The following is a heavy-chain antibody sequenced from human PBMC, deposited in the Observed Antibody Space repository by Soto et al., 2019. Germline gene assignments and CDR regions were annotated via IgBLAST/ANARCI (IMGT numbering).Heavy chain of an antibody. CDR1: GFTFSNAW. CDR2: IKSKTGGGTT. J-gene: IGHJ5*02. V-gene: IGHV3-15*01. CDR3: TTDRPVYAIRNWFDP. Sequence: GGSLRLSCAASGFTFSNAWMSWVRQAPGKGLEWVGRIKSKTGGGTTDYAAPVKGRFTISRDDSKNTLYLQVNSLKTEDTAVYYCTTDRPVYAIRNWFDPWGQGTLVTVSS. D-gene: IGHD2-8*01.